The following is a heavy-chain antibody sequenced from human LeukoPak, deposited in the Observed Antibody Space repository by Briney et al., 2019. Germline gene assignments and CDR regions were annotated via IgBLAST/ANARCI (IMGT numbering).Heavy chain of an antibody. CDR3: ARRTIAASGSGHNWFDP. J-gene: IGHJ5*02. CDR1: GGSISSSY. V-gene: IGHV4-4*09. CDR2: IYTSSTT. Sequence: SETQSLTCTVSGGSISSSYWTWVRQPPGRGLEWLGYIYTSSTTNYNPSLMSRVTMSLDTSKNQFSLKLRSVTAADTAVYYCARRTIAASGSGHNWFDPWGQGTLVTVSS. D-gene: IGHD6-13*01.